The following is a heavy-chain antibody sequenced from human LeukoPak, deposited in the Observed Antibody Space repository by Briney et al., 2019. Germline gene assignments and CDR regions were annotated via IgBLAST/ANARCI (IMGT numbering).Heavy chain of an antibody. CDR2: IHPNSGGT. CDR3: ARVGGNSGTYLANDY. D-gene: IGHD1-26*01. CDR1: GFMFTGYY. V-gene: IGHV1-2*02. Sequence: GASVKVSCKASGFMFTGYYMHWMRQAPGQGLEWMGYIHPNSGGTKYAQKFQGRVTLTRDTSISTAYMELSSLTSDDTPVYYCARVGGNSGTYLANDYWGQGTLVTVSS. J-gene: IGHJ4*02.